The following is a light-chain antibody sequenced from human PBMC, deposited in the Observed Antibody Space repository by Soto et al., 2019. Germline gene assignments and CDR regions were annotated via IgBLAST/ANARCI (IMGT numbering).Light chain of an antibody. J-gene: IGKJ3*01. CDR1: QGIRND. V-gene: IGKV1-39*01. CDR3: QQSYSTPWT. Sequence: DIQMTQSPFSLSAAVGDRVTTTCLASQGIRNDLAWYQQKPGKAPKRLIYAASSLQSGVPSRFSGSGSGTDFTLTISSLQPEDFATYYCQQSYSTPWTFGPGTKVDI. CDR2: AAS.